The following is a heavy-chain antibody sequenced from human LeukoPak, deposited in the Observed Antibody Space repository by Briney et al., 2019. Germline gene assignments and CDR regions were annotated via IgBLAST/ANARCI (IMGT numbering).Heavy chain of an antibody. CDR2: IYYSGST. Sequence: PSETLSLTCTVSGGSISSYYWSWIRQPPGKGLEWIGHIYYSGSTNYNPSLKSRVTISVDTSKNQFSLKLSSVTAADTAVYYCANSLYYDFWSGSLDYWGQGTLVTVSP. CDR1: GGSISSYY. D-gene: IGHD3-3*01. CDR3: ANSLYYDFWSGSLDY. V-gene: IGHV4-59*01. J-gene: IGHJ4*02.